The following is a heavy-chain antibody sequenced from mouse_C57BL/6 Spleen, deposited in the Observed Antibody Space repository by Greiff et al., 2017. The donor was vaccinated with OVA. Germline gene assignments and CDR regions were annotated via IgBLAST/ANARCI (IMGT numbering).Heavy chain of an antibody. CDR1: GYTFTSYW. CDR2: IHPNSGST. Sequence: QVQLQQPGAELVKPGASVKLSCKASGYTFTSYWMHWVKQRPGQGLEWIGMIHPNSGSTNYNEKFKSKATLTVDKSSSTAYMQISSLTSEDSAVYYCASYYYGSSWYFDVWGTGTTVTVSS. CDR3: ASYYYGSSWYFDV. D-gene: IGHD1-1*01. J-gene: IGHJ1*03. V-gene: IGHV1-64*01.